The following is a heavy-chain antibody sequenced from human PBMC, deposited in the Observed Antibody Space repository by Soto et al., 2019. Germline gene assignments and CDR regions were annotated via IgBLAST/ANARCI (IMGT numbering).Heavy chain of an antibody. CDR1: GGSISSYY. Sequence: SSETLSLTCNVSGGSISSYYWSWIRQPPGKGLEWIGYIYYSGSTNYNPSLKSRVTISVDTSKNQFSLKLSSVTAADTAVYYCARVAITGTTSSVVAFDIWGQGTMVTVSS. J-gene: IGHJ3*02. CDR2: IYYSGST. D-gene: IGHD1-7*01. V-gene: IGHV4-59*01. CDR3: ARVAITGTTSSVVAFDI.